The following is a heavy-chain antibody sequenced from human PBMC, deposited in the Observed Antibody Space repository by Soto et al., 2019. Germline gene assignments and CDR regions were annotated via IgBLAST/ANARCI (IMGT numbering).Heavy chain of an antibody. D-gene: IGHD2-2*01. CDR3: ASDLDVVVPAAPFFYYYGMDV. J-gene: IGHJ6*02. CDR2: INPSGGST. CDR1: GYTVTSYY. V-gene: IGHV1-46*01. Sequence: ASVKVSCKASGYTVTSYYMHWVRQAPGQGLEWMGIINPSGGSTSYAQKLQGRVTMTRDTSTSTVYMELSSLRSEDTAVYYCASDLDVVVPAAPFFYYYGMDVWGQGTTVTVYS.